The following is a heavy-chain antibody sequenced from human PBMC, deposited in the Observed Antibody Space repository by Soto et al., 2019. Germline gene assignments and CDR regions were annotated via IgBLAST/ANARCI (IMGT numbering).Heavy chain of an antibody. V-gene: IGHV3-30*18. CDR3: AKTSTSTLHHYYFEY. Sequence: GGSLRLSCAASGFTFSSYGMHWVRQAPGKGLEWVAVISYDGSNKYYADSVKGRFTISRDNSKNTLYLQMNSLRAEDTAVYYCAKTSTSTLHHYYFEYWGQGTLVTVSS. CDR2: ISYDGSNK. J-gene: IGHJ4*02. CDR1: GFTFSSYG.